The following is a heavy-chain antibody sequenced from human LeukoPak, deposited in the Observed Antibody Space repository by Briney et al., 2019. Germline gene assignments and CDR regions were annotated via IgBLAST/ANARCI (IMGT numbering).Heavy chain of an antibody. CDR3: ARGSGYFPVDY. CDR2: ISYDGSNK. V-gene: IGHV3-30*03. CDR1: GFTFSSYG. J-gene: IGHJ4*02. Sequence: PGRSLRLSCAASGFTFSSYGMPWVRQAPGKGLEWVAVISYDGSNKYYADSVKGRFTISRDNSKNTLYLQMNSLRAEDTAVYYCARGSGYFPVDYWGQGTLVTVSS. D-gene: IGHD3-22*01.